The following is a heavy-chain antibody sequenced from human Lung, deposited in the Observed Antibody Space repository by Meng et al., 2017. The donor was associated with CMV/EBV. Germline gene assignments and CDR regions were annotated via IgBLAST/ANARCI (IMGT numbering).Heavy chain of an antibody. D-gene: IGHD6-19*01. V-gene: IGHV3-21*01. CDR2: ISSSSRYI. CDR3: AREYSSGWYLDY. J-gene: IGHJ4*02. Sequence: WASSRFTFSTYNMNWLRQAPGKGLEWLSXISSSSRYIYYADSVKGRFTISRDNAKNSLYLQMNSLRAEDTAVYYCAREYSSGWYLDYWGQGTLVTVSS. CDR1: RFTFSTYN.